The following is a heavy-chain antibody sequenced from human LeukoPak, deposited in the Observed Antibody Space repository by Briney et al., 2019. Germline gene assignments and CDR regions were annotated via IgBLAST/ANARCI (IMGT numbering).Heavy chain of an antibody. CDR2: ISGSGGST. J-gene: IGHJ4*02. Sequence: GGSLRLSCAASGFSLSSYAMSWVRQAPGKGLEWVSAISGSGGSTYYADSVKGRVTISRDNSKNTLYLQMNSLRAEDTAVYYCAKGIGLRGYCSGGSCYPVDYWGQGTLVTVSS. V-gene: IGHV3-23*01. D-gene: IGHD2-15*01. CDR1: GFSLSSYA. CDR3: AKGIGLRGYCSGGSCYPVDY.